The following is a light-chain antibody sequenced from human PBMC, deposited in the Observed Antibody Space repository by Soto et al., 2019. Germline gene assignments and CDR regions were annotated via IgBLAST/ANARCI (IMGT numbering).Light chain of an antibody. CDR2: DAS. CDR3: QQYHTSSIT. J-gene: IGKJ5*01. CDR1: QSVSSY. V-gene: IGKV3-11*01. Sequence: EIVLTQSPVTLSLSPGERATLSCRASQSVSSYLAWYQQKPGQAPRLLIYDASNRATGIPARFSGSGSGTEFTLSIDSLQPDDFATYYCQQYHTSSITFGQGTQREIK.